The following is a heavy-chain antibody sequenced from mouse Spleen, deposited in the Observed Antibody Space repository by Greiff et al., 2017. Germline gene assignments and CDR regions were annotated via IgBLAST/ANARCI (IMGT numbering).Heavy chain of an antibody. CDR1: GYAFSSYW. J-gene: IGHJ2*01. CDR3: ARRGSNWDYFDY. V-gene: IGHV1-80*01. CDR2: IYPGDGDT. Sequence: QVQLKQSGAELVKPGASVKISCKASGYAFSSYWMNWVKQRPGKGLEWIGQIYPGDGDTNYNGKFKGKATLTADKSSSTAYMQLSSLTSEDSAVYFCARRGSNWDYFDYWGQGTTLTVSS. D-gene: IGHD4-1*01.